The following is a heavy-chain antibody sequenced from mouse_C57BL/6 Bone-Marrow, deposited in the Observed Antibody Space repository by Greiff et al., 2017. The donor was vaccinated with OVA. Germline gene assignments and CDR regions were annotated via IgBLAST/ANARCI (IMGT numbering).Heavy chain of an antibody. D-gene: IGHD2-12*01. J-gene: IGHJ3*01. CDR1: GYSITSGYY. CDR3: ARGVYSGFAY. V-gene: IGHV3-6*01. Sequence: ESGPGLVKPSQSLSLTCSVTGYSITSGYYWNWIRQFPGNKLEWMGYISYDGSNNYNPSLKNRISITRDTSKNQFFLKLNSVTTEDTATYYCARGVYSGFAYWGQGTLVTVSA. CDR2: ISYDGSN.